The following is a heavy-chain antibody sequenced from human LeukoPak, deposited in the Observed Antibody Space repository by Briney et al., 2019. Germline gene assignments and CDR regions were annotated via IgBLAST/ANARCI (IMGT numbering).Heavy chain of an antibody. CDR2: IYYSGST. Sequence: SETLSLTCAVYGGSFSGYYWSWIRQPPGKGLEWIGYIYYSGSTNYNPSLKSRVTISVDTSKNQFSLKLSSVTAADTAVYYCARGYSSSWYYYYYYMDVWGKGTTVTISS. CDR3: ARGYSSSWYYYYYYMDV. D-gene: IGHD6-13*01. J-gene: IGHJ6*03. CDR1: GGSFSGYY. V-gene: IGHV4-59*01.